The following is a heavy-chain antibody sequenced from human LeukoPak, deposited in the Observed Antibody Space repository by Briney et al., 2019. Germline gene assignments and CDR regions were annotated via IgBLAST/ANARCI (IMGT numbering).Heavy chain of an antibody. CDR3: ARDGTAAGLYFDL. Sequence: GGSLRLSCEVSGFTFTDYWMNWVRQAPRKGPEWVASIRQDGSEKTYVDSVEGRFTISRDNTKNSLSLQLNGLRAEDTAVYYCARDGTAAGLYFDLWGQGTLVTVSS. CDR1: GFTFTDYW. J-gene: IGHJ4*01. D-gene: IGHD6-13*01. V-gene: IGHV3-7*01. CDR2: IRQDGSEK.